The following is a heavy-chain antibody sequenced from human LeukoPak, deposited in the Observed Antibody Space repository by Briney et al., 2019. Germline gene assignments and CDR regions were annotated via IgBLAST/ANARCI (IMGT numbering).Heavy chain of an antibody. D-gene: IGHD3-22*01. CDR1: GGSFSGYY. V-gene: IGHV4-34*01. J-gene: IGHJ4*02. CDR3: ARGLYYDSSGYYYSPTDS. CDR2: INHSGGT. Sequence: SETLSLTCAVYGGSFSGYYWSWIRQPPGKGLEWIGEINHSGGTNYNPSLKSRVTISVDTSKNQFSLKLSSVTAADTAVYYCARGLYYDSSGYYYSPTDSWGQGTRVTASS.